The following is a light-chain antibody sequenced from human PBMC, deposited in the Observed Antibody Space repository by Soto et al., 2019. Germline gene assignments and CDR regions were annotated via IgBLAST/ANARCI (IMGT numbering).Light chain of an antibody. CDR1: QSISEW. J-gene: IGKJ1*01. V-gene: IGKV1-5*03. CDR2: KAS. Sequence: DIQMTQSPSTLSASVGDRVTITCRATQSISEWLAWYQQKPGKAPKLLIYKASSVESGVLSRFSGSGSGTEFTLTISSLQPDDFATYYCQEYNTYWTFGQGTKVEIK. CDR3: QEYNTYWT.